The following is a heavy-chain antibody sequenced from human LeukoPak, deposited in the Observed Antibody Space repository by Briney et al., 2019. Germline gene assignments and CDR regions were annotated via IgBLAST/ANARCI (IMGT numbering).Heavy chain of an antibody. D-gene: IGHD6-6*01. J-gene: IGHJ4*02. CDR3: ARGKYTSFDN. V-gene: IGHV6-1*01. Sequence: SQTLSLTCAISGDSIFTNVAWNWIRQSPSRGLEWLGRTYYRSKWSFDYAVSVKSRITINADTSKNQFSLQLSSVTPEDTAVYYCARGKYTSFDNWGQGTLVTVSS. CDR1: GDSIFTNVA. CDR2: TYYRSKWSF.